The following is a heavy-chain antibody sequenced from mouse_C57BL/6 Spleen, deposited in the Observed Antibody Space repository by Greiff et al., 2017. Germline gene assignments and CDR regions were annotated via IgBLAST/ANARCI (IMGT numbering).Heavy chain of an antibody. CDR3: ARSRAYYSPKDAMDY. Sequence: QVQLQQPGTELVKPGASVKLSCKASGYTFTSYWMHWVKQRPGQGLEWIGNINPSNGGTNYNEKFKSKATLTVDKSSSTAYMQLSSLTSEDSAVYDGARSRAYYSPKDAMDYWGQGTSVTVSS. V-gene: IGHV1-53*01. CDR1: GYTFTSYW. CDR2: INPSNGGT. D-gene: IGHD2-12*01. J-gene: IGHJ4*01.